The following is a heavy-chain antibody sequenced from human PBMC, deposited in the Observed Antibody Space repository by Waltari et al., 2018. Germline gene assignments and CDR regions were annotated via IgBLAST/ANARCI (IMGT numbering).Heavy chain of an antibody. CDR3: ARAPISSGWDTGPFDY. Sequence: EVQLVESGGGLVQPGGSLRLSCAASGFTFSSYWMSCVRQAPGKGLDSVAKINKVEVVKYCVDSVNGRFTISRDNAKNSLYLQRNSLRAEDTAVYYCARAPISSGWDTGPFDYWGQGTLVTVSS. J-gene: IGHJ4*02. D-gene: IGHD6-19*01. V-gene: IGHV3-7*01. CDR1: GFTFSSYW. CDR2: INKVEVVK.